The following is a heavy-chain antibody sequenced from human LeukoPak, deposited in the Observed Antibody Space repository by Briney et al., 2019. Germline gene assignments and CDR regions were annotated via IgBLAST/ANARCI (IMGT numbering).Heavy chain of an antibody. V-gene: IGHV3-53*01. J-gene: IGHJ5*02. Sequence: PGGSLRLSCTASGFTVSSNYMSWVRQAPGKGLEWVSVIYSGGSTYYADSVKGRFTISRDNSKNTLYLQMNSLRAEDTAVYYCARENGSSWYNWFDPWGQGTLVTVSS. CDR3: ARENGSSWYNWFDP. CDR1: GFTVSSNY. CDR2: IYSGGST. D-gene: IGHD6-13*01.